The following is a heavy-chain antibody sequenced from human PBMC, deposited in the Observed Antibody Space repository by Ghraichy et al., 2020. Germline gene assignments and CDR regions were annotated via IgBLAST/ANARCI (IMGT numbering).Heavy chain of an antibody. J-gene: IGHJ3*02. CDR2: IYYSGST. Sequence: SETLSLTCTVSGGSISSYYWSWIRQPPGKGLEWIGYIYYSGSTNYNPSLKSRVTISVDTSKNQFSLKLSSVTAADTAVYYCAREGIAAAGMAFDIWGQGTMVTVSS. CDR3: AREGIAAAGMAFDI. CDR1: GGSISSYY. D-gene: IGHD6-13*01. V-gene: IGHV4-59*01.